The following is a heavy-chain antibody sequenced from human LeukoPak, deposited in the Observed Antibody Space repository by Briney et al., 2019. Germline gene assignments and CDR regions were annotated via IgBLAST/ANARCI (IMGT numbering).Heavy chain of an antibody. V-gene: IGHV3-23*01. Sequence: GGSLRLSCTVSGFTLSSYEMTWFRQAPGKGLEWVSSIGYGGSDTHYADSVKGRFTVSRDNSKNTLYLQLNSLRADDTAFYYCTRNGGCYGFSWGQGTLLSVSS. D-gene: IGHD3-22*01. CDR2: IGYGGSDT. CDR3: TRNGGCYGFS. CDR1: GFTLSSYE. J-gene: IGHJ4*02.